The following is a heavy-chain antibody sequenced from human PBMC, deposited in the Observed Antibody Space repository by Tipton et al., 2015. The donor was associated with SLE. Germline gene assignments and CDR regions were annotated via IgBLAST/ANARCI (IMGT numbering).Heavy chain of an antibody. CDR1: GGSISSYY. V-gene: IGHV4-59*08. D-gene: IGHD3-16*01. J-gene: IGHJ5*02. CDR2: IYYSGST. Sequence: TLSLTCTVSGGSISSYYWSWIRKPPGKGLEWIGYIYYSGSTNYNPSLKSRVTISVDTSKNQFSLKLSSVTAADTAVYYCARGGWFDPWGQGTLVTVSS. CDR3: ARGGWFDP.